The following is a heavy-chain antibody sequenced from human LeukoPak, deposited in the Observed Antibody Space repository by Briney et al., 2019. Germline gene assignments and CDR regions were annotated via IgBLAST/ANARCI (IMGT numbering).Heavy chain of an antibody. J-gene: IGHJ5*02. V-gene: IGHV3-7*01. CDR3: ARDSTGYGYEEWS. CDR2: IKQDGSEI. CDR1: GFTFSSYW. D-gene: IGHD5-18*01. Sequence: GGSLRLSCAASGFTFSSYWMSWVRQAPGKGLEWVANIKQDGSEIFYVDSVKGRFTISRDNTKNSLYLQMNSLRAKDTAVYYCARDSTGYGYEEWSWGQGTLVTVSS.